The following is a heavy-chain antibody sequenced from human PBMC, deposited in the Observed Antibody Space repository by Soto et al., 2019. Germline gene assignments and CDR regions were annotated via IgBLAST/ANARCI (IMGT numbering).Heavy chain of an antibody. J-gene: IGHJ6*02. CDR1: GGSISSGDYY. CDR2: IFYSGST. D-gene: IGHD5-18*01. Sequence: QVQLQESGPGLVKPSQTLSLTCTVSGGSISSGDYYWSWIRQPPGKGLEWIGYIFYSGSTYYNPSLKSRVTISVDTSKNQFSLKLTSVTAADTAVYYCARWIQLWSPIGRHYRYGDVWGQGTTVTVSS. CDR3: ARWIQLWSPIGRHYRYGDV. V-gene: IGHV4-30-4*01.